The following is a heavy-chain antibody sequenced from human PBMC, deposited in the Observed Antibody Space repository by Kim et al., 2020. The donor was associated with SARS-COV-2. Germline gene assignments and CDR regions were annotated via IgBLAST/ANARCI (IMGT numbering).Heavy chain of an antibody. V-gene: IGHV3-73*01. D-gene: IGHD6-13*01. J-gene: IGHJ6*02. CDR3: TVYSSSWDYYYYGMDV. Sequence: VKGRFTISRDDAKNTAYLQMNSLKTEDTAVYYCTVYSSSWDYYYYGMDVWGQGTTVTVSS.